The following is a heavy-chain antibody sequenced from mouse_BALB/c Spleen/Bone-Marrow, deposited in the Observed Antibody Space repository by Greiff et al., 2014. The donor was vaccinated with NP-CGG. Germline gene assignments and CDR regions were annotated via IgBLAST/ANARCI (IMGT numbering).Heavy chain of an antibody. CDR3: ARYYYGSSYAMDY. D-gene: IGHD1-1*01. J-gene: IGHJ4*01. CDR1: GFNIKDTY. Sequence: DVKLQESGAELVKPGASVKLSCTASGFNIKDTYMHWVKQRPGQGLEWIGRIDPANGNTKYDPKFQGKATITADTSSNTAYLQLSSLTSEDTAVYYCARYYYGSSYAMDYWGQGTSVTVSS. CDR2: IDPANGNT. V-gene: IGHV14-3*02.